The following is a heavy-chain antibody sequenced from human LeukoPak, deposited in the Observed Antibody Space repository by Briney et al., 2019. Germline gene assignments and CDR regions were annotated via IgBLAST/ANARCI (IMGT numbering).Heavy chain of an antibody. Sequence: ASVKVSCKASGYIFTTYFIHWVRQAPGQGLEWMGIINPSGGSTSYAQKFPGRVTMTRDMSTSTVYMALFSLRSEDTAVYYCARELSMEDPFTPKNHDSSFGDAFDIWGQGTMVTVSS. CDR2: INPSGGST. D-gene: IGHD3-22*01. CDR3: ARELSMEDPFTPKNHDSSFGDAFDI. CDR1: GYIFTTYF. J-gene: IGHJ3*02. V-gene: IGHV1-46*01.